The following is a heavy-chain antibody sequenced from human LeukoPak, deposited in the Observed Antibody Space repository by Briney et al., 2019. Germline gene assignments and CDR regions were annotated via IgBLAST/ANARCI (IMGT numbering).Heavy chain of an antibody. D-gene: IGHD2-21*02. CDR2: IGTTGDST. V-gene: IGHV3-64D*09. Sequence: GGSLRLSCSASGFTFSRFAMNWVRQSPGRGLEYVAGIGTTGDSTYYVDSVKGRFTVSRDNSKNTLYLQVSSLRPEDTAVYYCVKDVVPWSSGYCYSGAFDIWGQGTMVTVSS. CDR1: GFTFSRFA. J-gene: IGHJ3*02. CDR3: VKDVVPWSSGYCYSGAFDI.